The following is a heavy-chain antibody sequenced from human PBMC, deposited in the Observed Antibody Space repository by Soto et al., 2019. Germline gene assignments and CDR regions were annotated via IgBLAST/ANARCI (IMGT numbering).Heavy chain of an antibody. V-gene: IGHV4-30-4*02. CDR2: IYYSGST. CDR1: GGSISSGDYY. Sequence: KSSETLSLTCTVSGGSISSGDYYWSWIRQPPGKGLEWIGYIYYSGSTYYNPSLKGRVTISVDTSKNQFSLKLSSVTAADTAVYYCARGLLRDGMDVWGQGTTVTVSS. D-gene: IGHD3-22*01. J-gene: IGHJ6*02. CDR3: ARGLLRDGMDV.